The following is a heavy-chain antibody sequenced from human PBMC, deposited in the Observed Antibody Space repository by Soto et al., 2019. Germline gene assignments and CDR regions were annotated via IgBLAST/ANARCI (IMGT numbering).Heavy chain of an antibody. CDR3: ALFPACGSIVDLLYF. D-gene: IGHD3-9*01. V-gene: IGHV3-21*01. CDR2: ISSQSDYI. CDR1: GFTFYTSS. Sequence: ISCAASGFTFYTSSMNWVRQAPGKGLEWVSAISSQSDYIYYADSVKGRFTISRDNAENSQYLQMNSLSAEDTAVYYCALFPACGSIVDLLYFCGQGTLGIVS. J-gene: IGHJ4*01.